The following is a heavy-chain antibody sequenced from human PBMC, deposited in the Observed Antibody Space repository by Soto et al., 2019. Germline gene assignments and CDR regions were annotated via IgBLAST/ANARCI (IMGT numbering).Heavy chain of an antibody. D-gene: IGHD3-22*01. V-gene: IGHV1-46*01. CDR2: INPSSGST. CDR3: ARGIKYYYSSGYYNLIDY. CDR1: GYTFTSYY. J-gene: IGHJ4*02. Sequence: ASAKVSCPASGYTFTSYYMHWVRQATRQGLEWMGIINPSSGSTSYAKKFQGRVNMTRNTSTSTVYMEMSSLRSEDTAVYYCARGIKYYYSSGYYNLIDYWGQGTLVTVSS.